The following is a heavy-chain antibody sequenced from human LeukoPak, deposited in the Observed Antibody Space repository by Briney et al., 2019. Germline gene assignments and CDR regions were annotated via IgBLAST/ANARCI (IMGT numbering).Heavy chain of an antibody. CDR3: AADLSIVGATKWSAFDI. CDR2: IVVGNGDT. Sequence: SVKVSCKASGFTFTTSAMQWVRQARGQRLEWIGWIVVGNGDTNYAQKFQERVTITRDMSTSTAYMELSSLRSADTAVYYCAADLSIVGATKWSAFDIWGQGTMVTVSS. V-gene: IGHV1-58*02. D-gene: IGHD1-26*01. J-gene: IGHJ3*02. CDR1: GFTFTTSA.